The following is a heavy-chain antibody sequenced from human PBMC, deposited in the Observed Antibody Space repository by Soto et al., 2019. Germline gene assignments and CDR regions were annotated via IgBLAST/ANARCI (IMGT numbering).Heavy chain of an antibody. D-gene: IGHD4-17*01. J-gene: IGHJ4*02. Sequence: QAHLVQSGPEVKKPGASVKVSCKGSGYIFTSYGIAWVRQAPGQGLEWMGWISAHNGNTEYAQKLQGRATVTRDTSTNTAYLELRSLRSDDTALYYCARGRYGDYWGQGALVTVSS. CDR1: GYIFTSYG. CDR2: ISAHNGNT. CDR3: ARGRYGDY. V-gene: IGHV1-18*01.